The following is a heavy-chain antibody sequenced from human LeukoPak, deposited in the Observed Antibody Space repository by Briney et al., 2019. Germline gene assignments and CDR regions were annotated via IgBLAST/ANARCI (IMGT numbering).Heavy chain of an antibody. CDR2: ITSGSLYT. D-gene: IGHD4-17*01. CDR1: GFTFSAYY. J-gene: IGHJ4*03. Sequence: GGSLRLSCGASGFTFSAYYMSWIRQAPGKGLEWVSYITSGSLYTNYADSVKGRFTISRDNAKNSLYLQMNSLRAEDTAVYYCARGMYGYGDSLATSYFDFWGQGDLVTVSS. V-gene: IGHV3-11*05. CDR3: ARGMYGYGDSLATSYFDF.